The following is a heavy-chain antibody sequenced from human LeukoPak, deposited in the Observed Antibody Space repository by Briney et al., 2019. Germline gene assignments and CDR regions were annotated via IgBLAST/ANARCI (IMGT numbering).Heavy chain of an antibody. D-gene: IGHD1-1*01. CDR2: VKQDGSET. J-gene: IGHJ4*02. CDR1: GFPFSSYW. CDR3: ARLTGTTGFDC. Sequence: GGSLRLSCAGSGFPFSSYWMSWVRQAPGKGLEWVANVKQDGSETYFVDSVKGRFTISRGNAKNSLYLQMNSLRAEDTAVYYCARLTGTTGFDCWGQGTLVTVSS. V-gene: IGHV3-7*01.